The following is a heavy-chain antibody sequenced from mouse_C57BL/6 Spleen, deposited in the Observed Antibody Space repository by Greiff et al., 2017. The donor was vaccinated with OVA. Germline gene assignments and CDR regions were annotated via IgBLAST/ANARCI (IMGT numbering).Heavy chain of an antibody. Sequence: VQLQQSGAELARPGASVKLSCKASGYTFTSYGISWVKQRTGQGLEWIGEIYPRSGNTYYNEKFKGKATLTADKSSSTAYMELRSLTSEDSAVYVCASSGITTVVANFDVWGTGTTVTVSS. CDR3: ASSGITTVVANFDV. CDR2: IYPRSGNT. V-gene: IGHV1-81*01. D-gene: IGHD1-1*01. CDR1: GYTFTSYG. J-gene: IGHJ1*03.